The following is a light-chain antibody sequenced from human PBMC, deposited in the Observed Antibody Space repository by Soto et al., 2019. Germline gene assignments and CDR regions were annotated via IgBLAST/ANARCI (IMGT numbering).Light chain of an antibody. Sequence: EIVMTQSPATLSVSPGERATLSCRASQSVSSNLAWYQQKPGQAPRLLIYGASTRATGIPARFSGSGSGTEFPLTIRSLQSADFAVYYCQQYNNWPWTFGQGTKVEIK. J-gene: IGKJ1*01. CDR1: QSVSSN. V-gene: IGKV3-15*01. CDR3: QQYNNWPWT. CDR2: GAS.